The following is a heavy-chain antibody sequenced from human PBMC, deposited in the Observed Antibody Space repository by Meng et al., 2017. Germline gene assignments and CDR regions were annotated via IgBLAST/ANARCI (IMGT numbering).Heavy chain of an antibody. V-gene: IGHV1-24*01. Sequence: QVQLVQSGAEVKEPGASVKVSCKVSGYTLTELSMHWVRQAPGKGLEWMGGFDPEDGETIYAQKFQGRVTMTEDTSTDTAYMELSSLRSEDTAVYYCATAHPYGSGSYYSSYYFDYWGQGTLVTVSS. CDR2: FDPEDGET. J-gene: IGHJ4*02. D-gene: IGHD3-10*01. CDR1: GYTLTELS. CDR3: ATAHPYGSGSYYSSYYFDY.